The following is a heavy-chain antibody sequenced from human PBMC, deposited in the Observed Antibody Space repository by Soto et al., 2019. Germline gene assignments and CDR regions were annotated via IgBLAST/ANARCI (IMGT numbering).Heavy chain of an antibody. CDR2: ISGSGGST. V-gene: IGHV3-23*01. J-gene: IGHJ4*02. D-gene: IGHD6-19*01. Sequence: EVQLLESGGGLVQPGGSLRLSCAASGFTFSSYAMSWVRQAPGKGLEWVSAISGSGGSTYYADYVKGRFTISRDNSKNTLYLQMNSLRAKDTAVYYCAKGGMRGIAVACLRYWCQGTLVTVSS. CDR3: AKGGMRGIAVACLRY. CDR1: GFTFSSYA.